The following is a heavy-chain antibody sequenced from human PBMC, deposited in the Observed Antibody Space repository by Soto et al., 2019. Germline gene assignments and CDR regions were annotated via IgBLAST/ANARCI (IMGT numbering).Heavy chain of an antibody. CDR1: GFSFSSYG. J-gene: IGHJ4*02. V-gene: IGHV3-33*01. CDR2: IWYDGTKK. Sequence: QVQLVESGGGVVQPGRSLRLSCAASGFSFSSYGMHWVRQGPGKGLEWVAFIWYDGTKKYYADSVKGRFTISRDNSQNTLYLQMNSLRAEDTAVYYCGRKGSVLTFDYWGQGALVTVSS. CDR3: GRKGSVLTFDY.